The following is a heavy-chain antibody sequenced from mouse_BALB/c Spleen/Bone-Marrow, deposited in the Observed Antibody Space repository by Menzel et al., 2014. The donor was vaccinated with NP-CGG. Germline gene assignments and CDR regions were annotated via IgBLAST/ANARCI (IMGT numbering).Heavy chain of an antibody. CDR1: GFDFSRYW. Sequence: EVQLQESGGGRAQPGGSLKLSCAASGFDFSRYWMSWVRRAPGKGLEGIGEINPDSNTINYTTSLKDKFIISRDNDKNTLYLQMSKVRSEETALYYCARLGYYGSFDYWGQGTLVTVSA. J-gene: IGHJ3*01. D-gene: IGHD1-2*01. CDR3: ARLGYYGSFDY. CDR2: INPDSNTI. V-gene: IGHV4-1*02.